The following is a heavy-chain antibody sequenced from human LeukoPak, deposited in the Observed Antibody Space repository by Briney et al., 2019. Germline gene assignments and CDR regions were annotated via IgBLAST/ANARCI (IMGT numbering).Heavy chain of an antibody. V-gene: IGHV3-23*01. CDR3: AKSGGSGSYSYFDY. CDR1: GLTFSSYA. Sequence: PGGSLRLSCAASGLTFSSYAMSWVRQAPGKGLEWVSAISGSGGSTYYADSVKGRFTISRDNSKNTLYLQMNSLRAEDTAVYYCAKSGGSGSYSYFDYWGQGTLVTVSS. CDR2: ISGSGGST. D-gene: IGHD3-10*01. J-gene: IGHJ4*02.